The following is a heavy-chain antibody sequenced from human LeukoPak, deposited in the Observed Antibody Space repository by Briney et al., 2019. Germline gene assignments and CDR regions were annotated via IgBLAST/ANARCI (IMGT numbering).Heavy chain of an antibody. D-gene: IGHD3-22*01. CDR2: IIPMFGTT. V-gene: IGHV1-69*13. CDR3: AMGYYDSSGYKNQYFDY. J-gene: IGHJ4*02. Sequence: ASVKVSCKASGGTFSSYTISWVRQAPGQGLEWMGGIIPMFGTTNYAQKFQGRVTITADESTSTAYMELSSLRSEDTAVYYCAMGYYDSSGYKNQYFDYWGQGTLVTVSS. CDR1: GGTFSSYT.